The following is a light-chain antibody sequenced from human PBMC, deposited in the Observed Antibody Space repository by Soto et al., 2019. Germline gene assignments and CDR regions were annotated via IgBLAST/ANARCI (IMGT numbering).Light chain of an antibody. CDR1: QSISDY. Sequence: DIQMTQSPSSLSASVGDRVTITCRASQSISDYLNWYQQKPGKAPKLLIYAASTLESGVPSRFSGRGSGTDFTLILNSLQPEDFATYYCQQSYSSFFTFGPGTKVDIK. CDR2: AAS. CDR3: QQSYSSFFT. J-gene: IGKJ3*01. V-gene: IGKV1-39*01.